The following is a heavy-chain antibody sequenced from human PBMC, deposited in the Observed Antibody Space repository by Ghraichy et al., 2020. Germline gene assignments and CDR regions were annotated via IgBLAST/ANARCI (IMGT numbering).Heavy chain of an antibody. CDR1: RFTFSTYW. CDR2: MKPDGSEK. Sequence: GSLRLSCAASRFTFSTYWMSWVRQAPGRGLEWVANMKPDGSEKYYVDSVKGRFTISKDNAKNSLYLQMNNLRVEDTAVYYCATGSLQDWGQGTLVTVSS. V-gene: IGHV3-7*01. CDR3: ATGSLQD. J-gene: IGHJ1*01.